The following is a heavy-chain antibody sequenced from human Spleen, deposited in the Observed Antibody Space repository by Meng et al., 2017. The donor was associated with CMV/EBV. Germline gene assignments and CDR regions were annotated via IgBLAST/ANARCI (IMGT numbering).Heavy chain of an antibody. V-gene: IGHV3-15*01. J-gene: IGHJ3*02. Sequence: RGSLRLSCAASGFTFSSYSMNWVRQAPGKGLEWVGRIKSKIDGGTTDYAAPVKGRFTISRDDSKNALFLRMNSLKSEDTAIYYCATEDVIREFEKDAFNIWGQGTMVTVS. CDR2: IKSKIDGGTT. CDR1: GFTFSSYS. D-gene: IGHD3-10*01. CDR3: ATEDVIREFEKDAFNI.